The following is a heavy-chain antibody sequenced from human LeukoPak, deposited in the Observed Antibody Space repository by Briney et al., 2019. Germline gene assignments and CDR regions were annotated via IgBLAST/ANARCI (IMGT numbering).Heavy chain of an antibody. CDR1: GGSISSYY. V-gene: IGHV4-59*01. CDR3: ARVSPNTVTTDYYYYGMDV. CDR2: IYYSGST. Sequence: PSETLSLTCTVSGGSISSYYWSWIRQPPGKGLEWIGYIYYSGSTNYNPSLKSRGTISVDTSKNQFSLKLSSVTAADTAVYYCARVSPNTVTTDYYYYGMDVWGQGTTVTVSS. J-gene: IGHJ6*02. D-gene: IGHD4-17*01.